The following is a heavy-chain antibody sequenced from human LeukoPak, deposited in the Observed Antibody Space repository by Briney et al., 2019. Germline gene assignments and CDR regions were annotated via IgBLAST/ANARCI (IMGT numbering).Heavy chain of an antibody. D-gene: IGHD3-10*01. Sequence: SETLSLTCTVSGGSISSYYWSWIRQPPGKGLEWIGYIYYSGSTNYNPSLKSRVTISVDTSKNQFSLKLSSVTAADTAVYYCARELFRGSGSYYIYWGQGTLVTVSS. CDR1: GGSISSYY. J-gene: IGHJ4*02. CDR3: ARELFRGSGSYYIY. CDR2: IYYSGST. V-gene: IGHV4-59*12.